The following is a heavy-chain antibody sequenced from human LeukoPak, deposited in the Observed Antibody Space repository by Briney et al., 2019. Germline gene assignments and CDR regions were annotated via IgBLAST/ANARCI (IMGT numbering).Heavy chain of an antibody. CDR1: GFTFSSYS. D-gene: IGHD6-6*01. CDR3: AKDSRRYSSSSDAFDI. J-gene: IGHJ3*02. V-gene: IGHV3-21*01. Sequence: PGGSLRLSCAASGFTFSSYSMNWVRQAPGKGLEWVSSISSSSSYIYYADSVKGRFTISRDNSKNTLYLQMNSLRAEDTAVYYCAKDSRRYSSSSDAFDIWGQGTMVTVSS. CDR2: ISSSSSYI.